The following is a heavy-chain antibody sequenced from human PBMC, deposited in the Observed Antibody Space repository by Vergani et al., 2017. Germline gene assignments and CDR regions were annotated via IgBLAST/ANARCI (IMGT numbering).Heavy chain of an antibody. D-gene: IGHD3-22*01. CDR1: GFTFSDYY. CDR3: ARDXYDSSGYYNYYYYYMDV. Sequence: VQLLESGGGLVQPGGSLRLSCAASGFTFSDYYMSWIRQAPGKGLEWVSYISSSGSTIYYADSVKGRFTISRDNAKNSLYLQMNSLRAEDTAVYYCARDXYDSSGYYNYYYYYMDVWGKGTTVTVSS. V-gene: IGHV3-11*01. CDR2: ISSSGSTI. J-gene: IGHJ6*03.